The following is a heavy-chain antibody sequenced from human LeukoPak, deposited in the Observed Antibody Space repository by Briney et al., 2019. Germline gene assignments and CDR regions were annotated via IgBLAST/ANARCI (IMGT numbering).Heavy chain of an antibody. CDR1: GFTFSSYG. D-gene: IGHD5-24*01. CDR2: IWYDGSNK. CDR3: AKDGVIDGYNYYFDY. V-gene: IGHV3-33*06. Sequence: GGSLRLSCAASGFTFSSYGMHWVRQAPGKGLEWVAVIWYDGSNKYYADSVKGRFTISRDNSKNTLYLQMNSLRAEDTAVYYCAKDGVIDGYNYYFDYWGQGTLVNVSS. J-gene: IGHJ4*02.